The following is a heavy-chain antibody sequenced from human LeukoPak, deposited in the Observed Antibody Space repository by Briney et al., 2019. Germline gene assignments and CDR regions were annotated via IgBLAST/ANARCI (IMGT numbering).Heavy chain of an antibody. V-gene: IGHV1-2*02. J-gene: IGHJ4*02. D-gene: IGHD6-13*01. Sequence: ASVKVPCKASGYTFTGYYMHWVRQAPGQGLEWMGWINPNSGGTNFAQNFQGRVTMTRDTSISTAYMELSRLRSDDTAVYYCARDQGGYYSSSWVFDYWGQGTLVTVSS. CDR1: GYTFTGYY. CDR2: INPNSGGT. CDR3: ARDQGGYYSSSWVFDY.